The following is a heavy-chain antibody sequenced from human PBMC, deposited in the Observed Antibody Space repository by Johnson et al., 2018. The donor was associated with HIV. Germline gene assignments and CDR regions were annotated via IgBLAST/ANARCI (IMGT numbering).Heavy chain of an antibody. D-gene: IGHD3-16*01. Sequence: HVQLVESGGGVVQPGRSLRLSCAASGFTFSSYAMHWVRQAPGKGLEWVAVISYDGSNKYYADSVKGRFTISRDNSKNTLYLQMNSLRAEDTAVYYCAREDPPGLLRRSGAFDIWGQGTMVTVSS. CDR3: AREDPPGLLRRSGAFDI. V-gene: IGHV3-30*14. CDR1: GFTFSSYA. J-gene: IGHJ3*02. CDR2: ISYDGSNK.